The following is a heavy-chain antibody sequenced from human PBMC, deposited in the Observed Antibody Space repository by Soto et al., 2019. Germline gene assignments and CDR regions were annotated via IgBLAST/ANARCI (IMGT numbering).Heavy chain of an antibody. V-gene: IGHV1-8*01. Sequence: QVQLVQSGAEVKKPGASVKVSCKASGYTFTSYDINWVRQATGQGLEWMGWMNPNSGNTGYAQKFQGRVTMTRNTSISTAYMELSSLRSEDTAVYYCARESDNWTWYRSYNWFDPWGQGTLVTVSS. D-gene: IGHD1-20*01. CDR2: MNPNSGNT. J-gene: IGHJ5*02. CDR1: GYTFTSYD. CDR3: ARESDNWTWYRSYNWFDP.